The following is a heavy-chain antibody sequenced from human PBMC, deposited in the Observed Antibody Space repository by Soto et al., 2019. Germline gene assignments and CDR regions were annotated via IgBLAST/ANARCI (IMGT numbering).Heavy chain of an antibody. Sequence: PGESLKISCQGSGYSFTSYWIGWVRQMPGKGLEWMGIIYPGDSDTRYSPSFQGQVTISADKSISTAYLQWSSLKASDTAMYYCARQSEDAYYYYGMDVWGQGTTVTVSS. CDR2: IYPGDSDT. V-gene: IGHV5-51*01. CDR3: ARQSEDAYYYYGMDV. CDR1: GYSFTSYW. D-gene: IGHD2-15*01. J-gene: IGHJ6*02.